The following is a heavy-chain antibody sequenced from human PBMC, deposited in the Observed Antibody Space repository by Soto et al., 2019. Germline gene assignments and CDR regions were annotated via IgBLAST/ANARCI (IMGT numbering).Heavy chain of an antibody. Sequence: GGSLRLACAASGFTFSNYWMSWVRQAPGKGLEWVANIKQDGSQKWYVDSVKGRFTISRDNAKNSLYLQMNSLRAEDTAVYYCARGDYYDTSGPFSDAFDIWGRRTMVTVSS. CDR2: IKQDGSQK. V-gene: IGHV3-7*04. J-gene: IGHJ3*02. CDR1: GFTFSNYW. D-gene: IGHD3-22*01. CDR3: ARGDYYDTSGPFSDAFDI.